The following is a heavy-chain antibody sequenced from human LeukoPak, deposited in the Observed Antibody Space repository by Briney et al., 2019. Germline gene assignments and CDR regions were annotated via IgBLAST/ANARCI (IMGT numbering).Heavy chain of an antibody. CDR3: ARDSGLTTVTTYWDY. V-gene: IGHV3-7*05. J-gene: IGHJ4*02. Sequence: GVSLRLSCAASGFTFSTYCMSWVRQAPGKGLEWVANLKEDGSEKYYVESVKGRFTISRDNAKKSLYLQMNSLRAEDTAVYYCARDSGLTTVTTYWDYWGQGTLVAVSS. D-gene: IGHD4-17*01. CDR2: LKEDGSEK. CDR1: GFTFSTYC.